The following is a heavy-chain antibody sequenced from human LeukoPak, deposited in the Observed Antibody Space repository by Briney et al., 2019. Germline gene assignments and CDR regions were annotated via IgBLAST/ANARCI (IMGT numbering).Heavy chain of an antibody. CDR1: GGSINY. CDR2: IYYSGST. J-gene: IGHJ4*02. Sequence: PSETLSLTCTVSGGSINYGGWIRQPPGKGLEWIGYIYYSGSTYYNPSLKSRVTISVDTSKNQFSLKLSSVTAADTAVYYCASYKGREPTYTYWGQGTLVTVSS. D-gene: IGHD1-14*01. CDR3: ASYKGREPTYTY. V-gene: IGHV4-30-4*08.